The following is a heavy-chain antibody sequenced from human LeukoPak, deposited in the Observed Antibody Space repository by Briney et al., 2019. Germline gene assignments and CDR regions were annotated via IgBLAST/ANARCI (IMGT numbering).Heavy chain of an antibody. D-gene: IGHD1-26*01. CDR3: AREGEGSYYFDY. V-gene: IGHV3-66*01. Sequence: GGSLRLSCAASGFTVISNYMSWVRQAPGKGLEWVSVIYSGGSAYYADSVKGRFTISRDNAKNSLYLQMNSLRAEDTAVYYCAREGEGSYYFDYWGQGTLVTVSS. CDR1: GFTVISNY. CDR2: IYSGGSA. J-gene: IGHJ4*02.